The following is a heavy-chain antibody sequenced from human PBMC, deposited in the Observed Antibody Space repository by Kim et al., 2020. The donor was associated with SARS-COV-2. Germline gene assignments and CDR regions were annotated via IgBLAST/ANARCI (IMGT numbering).Heavy chain of an antibody. Sequence: GESLKISCKGSGYSFTRYWIGWARQMPGKGLEWMGIIYPDDSDTRYSPSFRGQVTISADKSTGTAYLQWSSLKASDTAIYYCARSYCSGGDCYYVWFDSWGQGTLVTVSS. V-gene: IGHV5-51*01. CDR1: GYSFTRYW. CDR2: IYPDDSDT. CDR3: ARSYCSGGDCYYVWFDS. J-gene: IGHJ5*01. D-gene: IGHD2-15*01.